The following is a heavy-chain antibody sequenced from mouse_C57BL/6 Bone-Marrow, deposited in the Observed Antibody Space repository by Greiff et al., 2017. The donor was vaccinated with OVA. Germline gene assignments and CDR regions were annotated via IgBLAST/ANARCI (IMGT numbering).Heavy chain of an antibody. Sequence: VQLQQSGAELVKPGASVKLSCKASGYTFTSYWMQWVKQRPGQGLEWIGEIDPSDSYTNYNQKFKGKATLTVDTSSSTAYMQLSSLTSEDSAVYYCARDPYGSTDYWGQGTTLTVSS. V-gene: IGHV1-50*01. J-gene: IGHJ2*01. CDR3: ARDPYGSTDY. CDR2: IDPSDSYT. D-gene: IGHD1-1*01. CDR1: GYTFTSYW.